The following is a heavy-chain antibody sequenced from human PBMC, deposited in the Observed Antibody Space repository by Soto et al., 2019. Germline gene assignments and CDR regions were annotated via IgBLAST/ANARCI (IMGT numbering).Heavy chain of an antibody. D-gene: IGHD3-9*01. Sequence: GASVKVSCKASGYTFTSYDINWVRQAPGQGLEWMGWINPTGGNTTFAQKFQGRVTMTRNTSTSFVYMELSSLRFEDTAMYYCARDISTAGPWGQGTLVTVSS. V-gene: IGHV1-8*01. CDR3: ARDISTAGP. J-gene: IGHJ5*02. CDR2: INPTGGNT. CDR1: GYTFTSYD.